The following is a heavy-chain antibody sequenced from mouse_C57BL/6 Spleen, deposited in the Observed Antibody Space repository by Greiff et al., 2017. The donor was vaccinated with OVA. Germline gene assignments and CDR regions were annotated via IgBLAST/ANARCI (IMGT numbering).Heavy chain of an antibody. V-gene: IGHV1-75*01. CDR2: IFPGSGST. Sequence: QVQLQQSGPELVKPGASVKISCKASGYTFTDYYINWVRQRPGQGLEWIGWIFPGSGSTYYNEKFKGKATLTVDKSSSTAYMLLSSLTSEDSAVYFCARSGDYYSNYLFAYWGQGTLVTVSA. CDR3: ARSGDYYSNYLFAY. CDR1: GYTFTDYY. D-gene: IGHD2-5*01. J-gene: IGHJ3*01.